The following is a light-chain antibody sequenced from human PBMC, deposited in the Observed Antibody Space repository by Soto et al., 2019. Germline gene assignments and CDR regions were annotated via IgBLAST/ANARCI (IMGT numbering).Light chain of an antibody. CDR2: GAS. Sequence: EIVLTQSPGTLSLSPGERATLSCRASQSVSNSYLAWYQQKPGQAPRLLIYGASSRATGIPDRFSGSGSGTDFTLTISRLEPEDFAVYYCQQYGSSPNTLGQGTKLEIK. V-gene: IGKV3-20*01. CDR1: QSVSNSY. CDR3: QQYGSSPNT. J-gene: IGKJ2*01.